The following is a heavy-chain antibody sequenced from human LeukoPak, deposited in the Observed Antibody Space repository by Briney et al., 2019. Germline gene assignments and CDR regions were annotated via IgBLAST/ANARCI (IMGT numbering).Heavy chain of an antibody. Sequence: GGSLRLSCAASAFIITVFWLHWVRPAPGGGLVWVARMNSAGTNINYADSLKGGFSISRDNVRNTLYLQMNNLSLEDTAVYFCIREVQVRASAALGLWGRGTLVTVS. CDR2: MNSAGTNI. V-gene: IGHV3-74*01. J-gene: IGHJ4*01. CDR1: AFIITVFW. D-gene: IGHD1-1*01. CDR3: IREVQVRASAALGL.